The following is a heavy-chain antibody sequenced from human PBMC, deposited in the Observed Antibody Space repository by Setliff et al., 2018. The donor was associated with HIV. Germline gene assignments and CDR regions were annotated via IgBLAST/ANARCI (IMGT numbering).Heavy chain of an antibody. CDR2: IFYGGSVYGSGRT. CDR1: GDSISSNNYY. V-gene: IGHV4-39*07. J-gene: IGHJ4*02. Sequence: SETLSLTCTVSGDSISSNNYYWAWIRQSPGKGLEWIGCIFYGGSVYGSGRTFFNPSLKSRVTISVDASGRHFSLRMTSTTAADTAIYFCARGVRTGLQFLEWHYITYFDSWGQGTLVTVSS. CDR3: ARGVRTGLQFLEWHYITYFDS. D-gene: IGHD3-3*01.